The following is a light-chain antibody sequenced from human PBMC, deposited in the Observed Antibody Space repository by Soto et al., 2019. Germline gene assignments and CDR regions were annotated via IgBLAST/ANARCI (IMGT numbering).Light chain of an antibody. V-gene: IGLV2-11*01. CDR2: DLS. Sequence: QSALTQPRSVSGSPGQSVTISCTGTSSDVGGYNYVSWYQQHPGKAPKLMIYDLSKRPSGVPDRFSGSKSGNTASLTISGLQAEDEADYYCCSYAGSYTLYVFGPGTKLTVL. CDR1: SSDVGGYNY. CDR3: CSYAGSYTLYV. J-gene: IGLJ1*01.